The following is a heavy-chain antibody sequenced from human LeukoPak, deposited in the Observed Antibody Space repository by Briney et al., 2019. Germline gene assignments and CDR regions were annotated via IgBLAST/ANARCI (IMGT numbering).Heavy chain of an antibody. CDR1: GGSFSSYA. CDR3: ARDGLSATVSSYNWFDP. V-gene: IGHV1-69*13. CDR2: IIPIFGTA. J-gene: IGHJ5*02. Sequence: SVEVSCKASGGSFSSYAISWVRQAPGQGLEWMGGIIPIFGTANYAQKFQGRVTITADESTSTAYMELSSLRSEDTAVYYCARDGLSATVSSYNWFDPWGQGTLVTVSS. D-gene: IGHD4-11*01.